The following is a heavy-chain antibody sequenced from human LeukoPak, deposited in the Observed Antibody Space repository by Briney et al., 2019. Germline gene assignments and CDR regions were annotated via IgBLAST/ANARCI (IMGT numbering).Heavy chain of an antibody. CDR1: GYTFTSYG. Sequence: GASVKVSCKASGYTFTSYGFTWVRQAPGQGLEWVGWISAYDGNTNYAQKLQGRVTMTTDTSTSTAYMELRSLRSDDTAVYYCARDKLLWFGESHRLTDYYGMDVWGKGTTVTVSS. CDR3: ARDKLLWFGESHRLTDYYGMDV. D-gene: IGHD3-10*01. J-gene: IGHJ6*04. V-gene: IGHV1-18*04. CDR2: ISAYDGNT.